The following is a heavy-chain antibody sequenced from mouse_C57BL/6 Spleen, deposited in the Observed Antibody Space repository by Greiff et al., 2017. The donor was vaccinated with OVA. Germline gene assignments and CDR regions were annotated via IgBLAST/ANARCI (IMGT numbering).Heavy chain of an antibody. CDR2: IYPRDGST. D-gene: IGHD2-4*01. CDR1: GYTFTDHT. CDR3: ASGVYYDYDVPLFDY. J-gene: IGHJ2*01. V-gene: IGHV1-78*01. Sequence: QVQLQQSDAELVKPGASVKISCKVSGYTFTDHTIHWMKQRPEQGLEWIGYIYPRDGSTKYNEKFKGKATLTADKSSSTAYMQLNSLTSEDSAVYFCASGVYYDYDVPLFDYWGQGTTLTVSS.